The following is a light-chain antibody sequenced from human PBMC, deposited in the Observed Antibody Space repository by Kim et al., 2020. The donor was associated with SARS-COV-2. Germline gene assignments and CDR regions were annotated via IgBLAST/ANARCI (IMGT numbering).Light chain of an antibody. CDR2: GAS. CDR1: QSVTSNF. V-gene: IGKV3-20*01. CDR3: QQCANSPLT. J-gene: IGKJ5*01. Sequence: ENVLTQSPGTLSLSPGERGTLSCRASQSVTSNFLAWYQHKPGQAPRLLIYGASSRATGIPDRFSGSGSGTDFTLTISRLEPEDFAVYYCQQCANSPLTFGQGTRLEIK.